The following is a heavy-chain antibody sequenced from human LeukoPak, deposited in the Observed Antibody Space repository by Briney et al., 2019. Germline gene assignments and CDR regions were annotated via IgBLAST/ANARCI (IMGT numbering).Heavy chain of an antibody. Sequence: GASVKVSCKASGYTFTGYYMHWVRQAPGQGLECMGWINPNSGGTNYAQKFQGRVDMTSDTSISTAYMELSRLRSDDTAVYYCARRGAGGDFDSWGQGTLVTVSS. V-gene: IGHV1-2*02. CDR3: ARRGAGGDFDS. CDR2: INPNSGGT. CDR1: GYTFTGYY. J-gene: IGHJ4*02. D-gene: IGHD6-13*01.